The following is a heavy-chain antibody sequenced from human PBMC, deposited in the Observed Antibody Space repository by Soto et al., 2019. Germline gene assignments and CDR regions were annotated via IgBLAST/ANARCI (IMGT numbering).Heavy chain of an antibody. D-gene: IGHD3-10*01. Sequence: GGSLRLSCAASVFTFSSYGIHWVHQAPGKGLEWVAVISYDGRNEYYRDSVRGRFIISRDNSKNTVYLQMNSLRADDTAVYYCAKDPAVGYYGSGSYYNFGWFDTWGQGTLVTVSS. J-gene: IGHJ5*02. V-gene: IGHV3-30*18. CDR3: AKDPAVGYYGSGSYYNFGWFDT. CDR2: ISYDGRNE. CDR1: VFTFSSYG.